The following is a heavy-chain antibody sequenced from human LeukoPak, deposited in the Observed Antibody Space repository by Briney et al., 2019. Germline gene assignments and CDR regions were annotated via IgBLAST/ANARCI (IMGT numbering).Heavy chain of an antibody. CDR3: AREGVYESFSHY. CDR1: GYTFTGYY. J-gene: IGHJ4*02. V-gene: IGHV1-2*02. Sequence: GASVKVSCKASGYTFTGYYMHWVRQAPGQGLEWMGWINPNSGGTNYAQKFQGRVTMTRNTSISTAYMELSRLKSDDTAVYYCAREGVYESFSHYWGQGTLVTVSS. CDR2: INPNSGGT. D-gene: IGHD5/OR15-5a*01.